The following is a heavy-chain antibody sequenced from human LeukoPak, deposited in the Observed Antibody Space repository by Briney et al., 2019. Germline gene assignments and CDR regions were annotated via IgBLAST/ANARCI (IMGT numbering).Heavy chain of an antibody. Sequence: PGGSLRLSFAAPGFTFISYGRHWVRQAPGKGLEWGAVISYDGSNKYYADSVKGRFTISRDNSKNTLYLQMNSLRAEDTAVYYCATDPVGATGGYSFDYWGQGTLVTVSS. CDR3: ATDPVGATGGYSFDY. J-gene: IGHJ4*02. CDR1: GFTFISYG. CDR2: ISYDGSNK. V-gene: IGHV3-30*19. D-gene: IGHD1-26*01.